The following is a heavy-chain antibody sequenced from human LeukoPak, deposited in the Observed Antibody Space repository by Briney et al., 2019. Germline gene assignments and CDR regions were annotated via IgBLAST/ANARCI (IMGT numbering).Heavy chain of an antibody. D-gene: IGHD3-16*02. CDR1: GGSISSSSYY. CDR2: IYYSGST. J-gene: IGHJ4*02. V-gene: IGHV4-39*01. Sequence: SETLSLTCTVSGGSISSSSYYWGWIRQPPGKGLEWIGSIYYSGSTYYNPSLKSRVTISVDTSKNQFSLKLSSVTAADTAVYYCASPVYDYVWGSYRSFDYWGQGTLVTVSS. CDR3: ASPVYDYVWGSYRSFDY.